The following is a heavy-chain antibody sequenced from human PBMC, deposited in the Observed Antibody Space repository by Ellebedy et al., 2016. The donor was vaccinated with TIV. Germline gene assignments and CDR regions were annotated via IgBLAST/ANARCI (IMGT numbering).Heavy chain of an antibody. D-gene: IGHD1-26*01. CDR3: AREGDLLAAFDI. Sequence: AASVKVSCKASGYTFTVYYIHWVRQARGQGLEWIGWINPNSGATIYPQKFQGRVTLTRDTSISTAYMELSRLTSDDTAVYYCAREGDLLAAFDIWGQGTMVTVSS. V-gene: IGHV1-2*02. CDR1: GYTFTVYY. J-gene: IGHJ3*02. CDR2: INPNSGAT.